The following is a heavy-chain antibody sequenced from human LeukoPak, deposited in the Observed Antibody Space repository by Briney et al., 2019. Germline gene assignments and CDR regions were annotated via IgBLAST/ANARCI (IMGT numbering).Heavy chain of an antibody. CDR3: ARLSTPCRHWLAAFDI. J-gene: IGHJ3*02. Sequence: GASVKVSCKASGYTFTDYYIQWVRQAPGHGRQWMGRINPNNVDTDYAQRFRGRVTLSRGTSISTVYLELSGLGSDDTAVFYCARLSTPCRHWLAAFDIWGQGTIVTVSS. V-gene: IGHV1-2*02. CDR2: INPNNVDT. CDR1: GYTFTDYY. D-gene: IGHD6-19*01.